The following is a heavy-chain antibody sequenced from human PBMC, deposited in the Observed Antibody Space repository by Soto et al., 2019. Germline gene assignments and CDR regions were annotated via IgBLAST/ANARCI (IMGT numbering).Heavy chain of an antibody. CDR2: IIPIFGTA. V-gene: IGHV1-69*13. Sequence: GASVKVSCKASGGTFSSYAISWVRQAPGQGLEWMGGIIPIFGTANYAQKFQGRVTITADESTSTAYMELSSLRSEDTAVYYCASAPIVLMVYATPAHFDPWGQGTLVTVSS. CDR1: GGTFSSYA. J-gene: IGHJ5*02. D-gene: IGHD2-8*01. CDR3: ASAPIVLMVYATPAHFDP.